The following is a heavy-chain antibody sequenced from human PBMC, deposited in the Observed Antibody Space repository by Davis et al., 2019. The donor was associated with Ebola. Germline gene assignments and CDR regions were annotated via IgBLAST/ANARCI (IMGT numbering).Heavy chain of an antibody. Sequence: GESLKISCKGSGYSFTSYWISWVRQMPGKGLEWMGNIDPSDSYTNYSPSFQGHVTISVDKSISTAYLQWSSLKASDTAMYYCARSVWGYSYGPYGMDVWGQGTTVTVSS. CDR2: IDPSDSYT. CDR1: GYSFTSYW. CDR3: ARSVWGYSYGPYGMDV. V-gene: IGHV5-10-1*01. D-gene: IGHD5-18*01. J-gene: IGHJ6*02.